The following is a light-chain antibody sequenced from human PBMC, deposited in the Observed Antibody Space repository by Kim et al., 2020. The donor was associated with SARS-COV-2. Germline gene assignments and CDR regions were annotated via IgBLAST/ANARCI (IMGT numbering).Light chain of an antibody. V-gene: IGKV3-20*01. CDR2: GAS. CDR1: QSVSSRY. Sequence: EIVLTQSPGTLSLSPGERATLSCRASQSVSSRYLVWYQQKPGQAPRLLIYGASSRATGIPDRFSGSGSGTDFTLAISRLEPEDSAVYYCQQYGSSPPYTFGQGTKLEI. J-gene: IGKJ2*01. CDR3: QQYGSSPPYT.